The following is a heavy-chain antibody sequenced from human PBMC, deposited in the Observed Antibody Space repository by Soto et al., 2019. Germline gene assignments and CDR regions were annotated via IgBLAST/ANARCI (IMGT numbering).Heavy chain of an antibody. J-gene: IGHJ4*02. CDR1: GGSISSGDYY. CDR3: ARVEMATIDY. Sequence: SETLSLTCTVSGGSISSGDYYWSWIRQPPGKGLEWIGYIYYSGSTYYNPSLKSRVTISVDTSKNQFSLKLSSVTAADTAVYSCARVEMATIDYWGQGTLVTVSS. D-gene: IGHD5-12*01. CDR2: IYYSGST. V-gene: IGHV4-30-4*01.